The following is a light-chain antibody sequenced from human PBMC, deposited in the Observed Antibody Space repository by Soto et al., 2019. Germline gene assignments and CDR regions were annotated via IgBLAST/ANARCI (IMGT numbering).Light chain of an antibody. V-gene: IGKV3-20*01. J-gene: IGKJ4*01. CDR1: QSVSSSY. Sequence: EIVLTQSPGTLSLSPGERATLSCRASQSVSSSYLAWYQQKPGQAPRLLIYGASNRATGIPDRFSGSGPATDFTLTISRLEPEDFAVYYCQQYSSVPLTFGGGTKVE. CDR3: QQYSSVPLT. CDR2: GAS.